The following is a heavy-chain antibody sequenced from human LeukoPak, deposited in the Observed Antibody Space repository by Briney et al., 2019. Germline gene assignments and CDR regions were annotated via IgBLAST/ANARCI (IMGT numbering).Heavy chain of an antibody. V-gene: IGHV1-69*01. CDR2: IIPIFGTA. Sequence: SVKVSCTASGGTFSSYAISWVRQAPGQGLEWMGGIIPIFGTANYAQKFQGRVTITADESTSTAYMELSSLRSEDTAVYYCARGRGSYEYYFDYWGQGTLVTVSS. D-gene: IGHD1-26*01. J-gene: IGHJ4*02. CDR1: GGTFSSYA. CDR3: ARGRGSYEYYFDY.